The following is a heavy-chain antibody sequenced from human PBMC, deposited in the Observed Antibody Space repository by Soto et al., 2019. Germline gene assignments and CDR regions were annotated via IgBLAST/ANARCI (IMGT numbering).Heavy chain of an antibody. CDR1: GYSFTSYG. V-gene: IGHV1-18*01. Sequence: ASVKVSCKASGYSFTSYGMSWVRQAPGQGLEWMGSISPDNSNTKSAQKLQGRVTMTTDTSTSTAYMELRSLRSDDTAVYYCVGGSYSSSWFGFDFWGQGTPVTVSS. CDR3: VGGSYSSSWFGFDF. CDR2: ISPDNSNT. D-gene: IGHD6-13*01. J-gene: IGHJ4*02.